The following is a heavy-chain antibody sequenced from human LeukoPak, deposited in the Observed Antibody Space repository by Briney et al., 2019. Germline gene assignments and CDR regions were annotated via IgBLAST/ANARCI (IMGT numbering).Heavy chain of an antibody. D-gene: IGHD6-13*01. V-gene: IGHV3-21*01. Sequence: GGSLRFSCAASGFTFSSYSMNWVRQAPGKGLEWVSSISSSSSYIYYADSVKGRFTISRDNAKNSLYLQMNSLRAEDTAVYYCATTIAAAGNEFDYWGQGTLVTVSS. CDR2: ISSSSSYI. J-gene: IGHJ4*02. CDR1: GFTFSSYS. CDR3: ATTIAAAGNEFDY.